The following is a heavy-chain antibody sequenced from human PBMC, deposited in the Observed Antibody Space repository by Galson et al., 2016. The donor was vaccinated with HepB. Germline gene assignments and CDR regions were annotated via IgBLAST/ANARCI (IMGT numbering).Heavy chain of an antibody. CDR3: AKKLRGQTTTPPH. CDR2: IRSTGGTT. Sequence: SLRLSCAASGFTFDFHDMNWVRQAPGKGLEWVSRIRSTGGTTYYAESVKCRFTISRDNSKSIVYLQMNSLRDEDTAVYYCAKKLRGQTTTPPHRGQGTLVTVSS. V-gene: IGHV3-23*01. J-gene: IGHJ4*02. D-gene: IGHD1-1*01. CDR1: GFTFDFHD.